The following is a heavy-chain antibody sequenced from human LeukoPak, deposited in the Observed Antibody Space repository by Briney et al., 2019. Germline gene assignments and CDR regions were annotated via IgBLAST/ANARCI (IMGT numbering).Heavy chain of an antibody. D-gene: IGHD6-19*01. CDR3: ARSIGPWLSIRFDP. Sequence: SETLSLTCAVYGGSFSGYYWSWIRQPPGKGLEWIGEINHSGSTNYNPSLKSRVTISVDTSKSQFSLKLSSVTAADTAVYYCARSIGPWLSIRFDPWGQGTLVTVSS. J-gene: IGHJ5*02. V-gene: IGHV4-34*01. CDR2: INHSGST. CDR1: GGSFSGYY.